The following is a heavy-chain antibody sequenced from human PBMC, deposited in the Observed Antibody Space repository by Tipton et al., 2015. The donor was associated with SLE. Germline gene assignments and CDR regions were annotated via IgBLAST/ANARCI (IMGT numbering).Heavy chain of an antibody. CDR3: ASPRGYCSGGGCDTYFDY. V-gene: IGHV5-51*01. Sequence: QLVQSGAEVKKPGESLRISCKGSGDTFTTYWLAWVRQVPGKGLEWMGIIYPADSDTIYSPSFQGQVTISADKSISTAYLQWSSLKASDTAMYYCASPRGYCSGGGCDTYFDYWGQGTLVTVSS. CDR1: GDTFTTYW. J-gene: IGHJ4*02. CDR2: IYPADSDT. D-gene: IGHD2-15*01.